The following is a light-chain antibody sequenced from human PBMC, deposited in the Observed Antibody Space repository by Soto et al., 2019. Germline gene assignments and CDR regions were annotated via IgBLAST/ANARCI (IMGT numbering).Light chain of an antibody. J-gene: IGLJ1*01. CDR3: CSYAGSYTYV. V-gene: IGLV2-11*01. CDR1: SSDVGGYNY. Sequence: QSALTQPRSVSGSPGQSVTISCTGTSSDVGGYNYVSWYQQHPGKAPKLMIYDVSKRPSGVPDRFAGSKSGNTASLTISVLQDEDEAYYYCCSYAGSYTYVFGTGTKLTVL. CDR2: DVS.